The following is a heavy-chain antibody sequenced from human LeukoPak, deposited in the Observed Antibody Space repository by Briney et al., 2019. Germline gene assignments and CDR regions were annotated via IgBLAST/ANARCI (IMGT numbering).Heavy chain of an antibody. CDR3: ARDSGDFWRGYNTNWFDP. CDR1: GYTFTSYD. V-gene: IGHV1-69*05. Sequence: ASVKVSCKASGYTFTSYDINWVRQAPGQGLEWMGGIIPIFGTANYAQKFQGRVTITTDESTSTAYMELSSLRSEDTAVYYCARDSGDFWRGYNTNWFDPWGQGTLVTVSS. D-gene: IGHD3-3*01. J-gene: IGHJ5*02. CDR2: IIPIFGTA.